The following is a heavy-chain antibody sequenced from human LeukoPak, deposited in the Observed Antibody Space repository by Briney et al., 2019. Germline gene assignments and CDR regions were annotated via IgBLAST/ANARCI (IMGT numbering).Heavy chain of an antibody. D-gene: IGHD6-13*01. V-gene: IGHV3-21*01. CDR1: GFNFSIYS. CDR2: ISSSSSYI. J-gene: IGHJ4*02. CDR3: ARAGAGIAAAGTVGY. Sequence: GGSLRLSCAASGFNFSIYSMNWVRQAPGKGLEWVSSISSSSSYIYYADSVKGRFTISRDNAKNSLYLQMNSLRAEDTAVYYCARAGAGIAAAGTVGYWGQGTLVTVSS.